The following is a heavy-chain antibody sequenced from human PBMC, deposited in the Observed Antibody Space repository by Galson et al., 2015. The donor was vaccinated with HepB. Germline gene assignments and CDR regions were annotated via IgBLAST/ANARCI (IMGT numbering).Heavy chain of an antibody. V-gene: IGHV3-66*01. CDR3: ARWSASSSWYRKRYYFDY. D-gene: IGHD6-13*01. CDR2: IYSGGST. CDR1: GFTVSSNY. J-gene: IGHJ4*02. Sequence: SLRLSCAASGFTVSSNYMSWVRQAPGKGLEWVSVIYSGGSTYYADSVKGRFTISRDNSKNTLYLQMNSLRAEDTAVYYCARWSASSSWYRKRYYFDYWGQGTLVTVSS.